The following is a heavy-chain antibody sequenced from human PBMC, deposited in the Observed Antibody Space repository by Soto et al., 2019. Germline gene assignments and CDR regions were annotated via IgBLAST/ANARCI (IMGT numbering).Heavy chain of an antibody. CDR2: IYYSGST. CDR1: GGSISSSSYY. CDR3: ARHKWTYNTYYSDSSPPYFDY. V-gene: IGHV4-39*01. D-gene: IGHD3-22*01. J-gene: IGHJ4*02. Sequence: QLQLQESGPGLVKPSETLSLTCTVSGGSISSSSYYWGWIRQPPGKGLEWIGSIYYSGSTYYNPSLESRVTISVDTSKNQFSLKLSSVTAADTAVYYCARHKWTYNTYYSDSSPPYFDYWGQGTLVTVSS.